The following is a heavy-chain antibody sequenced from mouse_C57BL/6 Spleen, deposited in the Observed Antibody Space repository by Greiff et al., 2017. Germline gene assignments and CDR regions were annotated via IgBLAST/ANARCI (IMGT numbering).Heavy chain of an antibody. D-gene: IGHD2-5*01. Sequence: VKLMESGPELVKPGASVKISCKASGYTFTDYYINWVKQRPGQGLEWIGWIFPGSGSTYYNEKFKGKATLTVDKSSSTAYMLLSSLTSEDSAVXFCARSYYSNRYAMDYWGQGTSVTVSS. CDR3: ARSYYSNRYAMDY. J-gene: IGHJ4*01. V-gene: IGHV1-75*01. CDR2: IFPGSGST. CDR1: GYTFTDYY.